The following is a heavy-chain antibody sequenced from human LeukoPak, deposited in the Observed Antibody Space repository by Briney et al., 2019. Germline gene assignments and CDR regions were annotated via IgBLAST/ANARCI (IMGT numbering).Heavy chain of an antibody. D-gene: IGHD6-6*01. CDR2: INPNSGGT. CDR1: GYTFTGYY. CDR3: ARVPSSSLPRHYYYMDV. J-gene: IGHJ6*03. Sequence: ASVKVSCKASGYTFTGYYMHWVRQAPGQGLEWMGWINPNSGGTNYAQKFQGRVTMTRDTSISTAYMELSRLRSDDTAVYYCARVPSSSLPRHYYYMDVWGKGTTVTVSS. V-gene: IGHV1-2*02.